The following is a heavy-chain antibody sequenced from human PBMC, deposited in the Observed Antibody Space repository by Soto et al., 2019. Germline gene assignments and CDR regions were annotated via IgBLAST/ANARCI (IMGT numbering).Heavy chain of an antibody. CDR3: AHRLTLNTHRNYGRFDY. D-gene: IGHD1-7*01. Sequence: QITLKESGPALVKPTQTLTLTCTFSGFSLTTSGVGVGWIRQSPGKALEWLALIYWDDDKRYCPSLRSRLTITKDNSRNQVVHTMTNMDPLDTATYFCAHRLTLNTHRNYGRFDYWGQGALVTLSS. V-gene: IGHV2-5*02. J-gene: IGHJ4*02. CDR1: GFSLTTSGVG. CDR2: IYWDDDK.